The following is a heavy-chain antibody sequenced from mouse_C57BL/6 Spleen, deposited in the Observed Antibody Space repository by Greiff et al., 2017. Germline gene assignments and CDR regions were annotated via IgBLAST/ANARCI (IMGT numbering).Heavy chain of an antibody. D-gene: IGHD2-10*02. V-gene: IGHV5-16*01. CDR2: INYDGSST. CDR1: GFTFSDYY. CDR3: ARGYGPFDY. J-gene: IGHJ2*01. Sequence: EVMLVESEGGLVQPGSSMKLSCTASGFTFSDYYMAWVRQVAEKGLEWVANINYDGSSTYYLDSLKSRFFISRDNAKNILYLQMSSLKSEDTATYYCARGYGPFDYWGQGTTRTVCS.